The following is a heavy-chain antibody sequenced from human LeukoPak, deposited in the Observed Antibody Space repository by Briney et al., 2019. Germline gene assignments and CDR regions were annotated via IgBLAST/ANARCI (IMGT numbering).Heavy chain of an antibody. CDR2: ITNSGSTI. D-gene: IGHD5-24*01. V-gene: IGHV3-11*04. CDR1: GFTVISNY. Sequence: GGSLRLSCEASGFTVISNYMSWVRQAPGKGLEWVSYITNSGSTIYYADSVKGRFTISRDNAKNSLYLQMNSLRAGDTAVYYCARTIEMATISYFDYWGQGTLVTVSS. J-gene: IGHJ4*02. CDR3: ARTIEMATISYFDY.